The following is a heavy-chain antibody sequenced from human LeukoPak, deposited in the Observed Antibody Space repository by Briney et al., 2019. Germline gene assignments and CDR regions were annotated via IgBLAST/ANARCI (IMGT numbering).Heavy chain of an antibody. D-gene: IGHD4-17*01. Sequence: PSETLSLTCTVSGYSISSGYHWGWIRQPPGKGLEWIGSIYHSGSTYYNPSLKSRVTISVDTSKNQFSLKLRSVTAADTAVYYCARLMTTVTTTDAFDIWGQGTMVTVSS. CDR1: GYSISSGYH. CDR2: IYHSGST. V-gene: IGHV4-38-2*02. J-gene: IGHJ3*02. CDR3: ARLMTTVTTTDAFDI.